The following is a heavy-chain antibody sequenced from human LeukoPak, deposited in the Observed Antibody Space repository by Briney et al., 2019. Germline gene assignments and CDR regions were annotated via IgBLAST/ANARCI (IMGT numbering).Heavy chain of an antibody. J-gene: IGHJ4*02. Sequence: PSETLSLTCTVSGGSISSSSYYWGWIRQPPGKGLEWIGSIYYSGGTYYNPSLKSRVTISVDTSKNQFSLKLSSVTAADTAVYYCASGMVYAEYWGQGTLVTVSS. CDR3: ASGMVYAEY. V-gene: IGHV4-39*01. D-gene: IGHD2-8*01. CDR1: GGSISSSSYY. CDR2: IYYSGGT.